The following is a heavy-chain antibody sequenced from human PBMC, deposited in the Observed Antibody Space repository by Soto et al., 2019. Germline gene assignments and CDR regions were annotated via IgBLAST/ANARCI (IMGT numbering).Heavy chain of an antibody. Sequence: GSLRLSCAASGFTFSSYSMSWVRQAPGKGLEWVSVISGSGDSTYYADSVKGRFTISRDNSKNTLYLQMNSLRAEDTAVYYCARRGPGTYFYYWGQGTLVTVSS. D-gene: IGHD6-13*01. CDR2: ISGSGDST. CDR3: ARRGPGTYFYY. V-gene: IGHV3-23*01. CDR1: GFTFSSYS. J-gene: IGHJ4*02.